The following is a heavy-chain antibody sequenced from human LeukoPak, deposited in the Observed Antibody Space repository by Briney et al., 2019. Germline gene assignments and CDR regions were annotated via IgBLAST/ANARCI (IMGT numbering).Heavy chain of an antibody. J-gene: IGHJ3*02. D-gene: IGHD2-21*02. V-gene: IGHV3-23*01. Sequence: GGSLRLSCAASGFTFSSYAMSWVRQAPGKGLEWVSAISGSGGSTYYADSVKGRFTISRDDSKNTLYLQMNSLRAEDTAVYYCAKGLEVVVTAFDIWGQGTMVTVSS. CDR3: AKGLEVVVTAFDI. CDR2: ISGSGGST. CDR1: GFTFSSYA.